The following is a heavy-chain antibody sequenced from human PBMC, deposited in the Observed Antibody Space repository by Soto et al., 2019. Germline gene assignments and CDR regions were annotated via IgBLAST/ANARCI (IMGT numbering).Heavy chain of an antibody. V-gene: IGHV1-18*01. CDR2: ISPSTGDT. D-gene: IGHD2-15*01. Sequence: QVQLVQSGAEVKEPGASVKLSCQASGYTFMNYAISWVRQAPGQGLEWMGWISPSTGDTDQAQNFQGRVTITLDTSTNTANLELRTLRSDDSAVYYCVRCYCSVGSCYTCWHFDLWGRGTLVTVSS. J-gene: IGHJ2*01. CDR1: GYTFMNYA. CDR3: VRCYCSVGSCYTCWHFDL.